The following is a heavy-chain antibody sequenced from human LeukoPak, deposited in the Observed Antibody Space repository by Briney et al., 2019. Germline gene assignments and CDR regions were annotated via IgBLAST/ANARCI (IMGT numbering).Heavy chain of an antibody. CDR1: GFTFSSYA. D-gene: IGHD3-10*01. CDR2: ISGSGGST. Sequence: PGGSLRLSCAASGFTFSSYAMSWVRQAPGKGLEWVSAISGSGGSTYYADSVKGRFTISRDNSKNTLYLQMNSLRAEDTAVYYCAKDRKSILQWFGEFGYWGQGTLVTVSS. J-gene: IGHJ4*02. V-gene: IGHV3-23*01. CDR3: AKDRKSILQWFGEFGY.